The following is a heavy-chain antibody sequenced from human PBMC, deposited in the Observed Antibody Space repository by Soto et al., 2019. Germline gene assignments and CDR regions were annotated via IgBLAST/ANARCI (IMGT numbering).Heavy chain of an antibody. J-gene: IGHJ6*02. Sequence: KAGGSLRLSCAASGFTFSNAWMSWVRQAPGKGLEWVGRIKSKTDGGTTDYAAPVKGRFTISRDDSKNTLYLQMNSLKTEDTAVYYCTTARAYYYDSSGYYRDYYYYGMDVWGQGTTVTVSS. CDR2: IKSKTDGGTT. V-gene: IGHV3-15*01. CDR3: TTARAYYYDSSGYYRDYYYYGMDV. D-gene: IGHD3-22*01. CDR1: GFTFSNAW.